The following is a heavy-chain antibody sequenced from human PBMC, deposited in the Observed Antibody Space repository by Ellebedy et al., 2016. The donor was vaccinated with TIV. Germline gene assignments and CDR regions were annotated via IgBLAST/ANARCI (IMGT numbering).Heavy chain of an antibody. Sequence: MPGGSLRLSCPVSGRSISSNNYYWGWIRQPPGKGLEWIGSAYYSGSTYYNPSLKSRVTLSVDTSKNQVSLNLRSVTAADTAVYYCASPIRSGRPWSAFAIWGQGEMVTVSP. D-gene: IGHD2-15*01. J-gene: IGHJ3*02. CDR2: AYYSGST. CDR3: ASPIRSGRPWSAFAI. V-gene: IGHV4-39*01. CDR1: GRSISSNNYY.